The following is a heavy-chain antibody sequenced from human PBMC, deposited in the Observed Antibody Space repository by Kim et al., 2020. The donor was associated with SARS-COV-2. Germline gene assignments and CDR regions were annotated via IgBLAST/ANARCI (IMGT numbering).Heavy chain of an antibody. D-gene: IGHD6-13*01. Sequence: AQKFQGRVIMTRDTSTSTVYMERSSLRSEDTAVYYCARLIAAAGYKWFDPWGQGTPVTVSS. V-gene: IGHV1-46*01. CDR3: ARLIAAAGYKWFDP. J-gene: IGHJ5*02.